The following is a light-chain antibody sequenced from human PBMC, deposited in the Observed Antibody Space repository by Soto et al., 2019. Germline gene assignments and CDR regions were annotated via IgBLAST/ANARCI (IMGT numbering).Light chain of an antibody. CDR3: QQYGSSPPS. Sequence: ESVLTQSPGTLSLSPGERVTLSCRASESVSSGYVGWYQQKPGQAPRLVIFGAIGRATGIPDRFRGSGSGTDFTRTIRSLEPEDFAVYYCQQYGSSPPSFGQGTKLEIK. J-gene: IGKJ2*01. V-gene: IGKV3-20*01. CDR2: GAI. CDR1: ESVSSGY.